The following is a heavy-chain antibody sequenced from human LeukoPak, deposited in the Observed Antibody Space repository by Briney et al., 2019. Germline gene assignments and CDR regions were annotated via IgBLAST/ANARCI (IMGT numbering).Heavy chain of an antibody. CDR3: AKDPAPVGYFDY. J-gene: IGHJ4*02. V-gene: IGHV3-23*01. CDR2: ISGSGGST. D-gene: IGHD4-23*01. Sequence: PGGSLRLSCAASGFTFSSYAMSWVRQAPGKGLEWVSAISGSGGSTYYADSVKGRFPISRDNSKNTLYLQMNSLRAEDTAVYYCAKDPAPVGYFDYWGQGTLVTVSS. CDR1: GFTFSSYA.